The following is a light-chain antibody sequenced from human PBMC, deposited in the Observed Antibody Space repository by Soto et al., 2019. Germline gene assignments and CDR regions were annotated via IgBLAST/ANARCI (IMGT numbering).Light chain of an antibody. J-gene: IGLJ2*01. CDR3: SSYTSSSSLVV. V-gene: IGLV2-14*01. CDR2: EVS. Sequence: QSVLTQPASVSVSPGQSITISCTGSSSDVGGYNYVSWYQQHPGKAPKLIIYEVSNRPSGVSNRFSGSKSGNTATLTISGLQAEDEAESRCSSYTSSSSLVVFGGGTTLTVL. CDR1: SSDVGGYNY.